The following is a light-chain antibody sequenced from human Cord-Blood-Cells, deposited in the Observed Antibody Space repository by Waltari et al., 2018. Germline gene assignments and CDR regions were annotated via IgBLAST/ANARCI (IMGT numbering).Light chain of an antibody. Sequence: DIQMTQSPSTLSASVGDRVTITCRASQSISSWLAWYQQKPGKAPKLLIYDASSLESGVPSSFSGSGSGTEFTLTISSLQPDDFATYYCQQYNSYSYTVGQGTKLEIK. J-gene: IGKJ2*01. CDR3: QQYNSYSYT. V-gene: IGKV1-5*01. CDR1: QSISSW. CDR2: DAS.